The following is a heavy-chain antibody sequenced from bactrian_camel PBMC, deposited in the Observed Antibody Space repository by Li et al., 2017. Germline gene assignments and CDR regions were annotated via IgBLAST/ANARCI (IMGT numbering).Heavy chain of an antibody. CDR3: AAGPRLYGGSWSFPGWYKY. CDR2: INSETLT. CDR1: GFSYSPN. V-gene: IGHV3S53*01. Sequence: VQLVESGGGSVQTGGSLTLSCVASGFSYSPNVAWFRQAPGKEREAIASINSETLTNYADSVKGRFTVSKDNAKNTLYLQMSSLKPEDTGMYYCAAGPRLYGGSWSFPGWYKYWGQGTQVTV. D-gene: IGHD6*01. J-gene: IGHJ4*01.